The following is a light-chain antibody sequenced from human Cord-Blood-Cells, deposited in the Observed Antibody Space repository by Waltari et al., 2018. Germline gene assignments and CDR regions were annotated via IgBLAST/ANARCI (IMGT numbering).Light chain of an antibody. J-gene: IGLJ3*02. CDR3: SSYTSSSTLV. CDR1: SSDVGGYNY. CDR2: AVS. V-gene: IGLV2-14*01. Sequence: QSALTQPASVSGSPGQSITISCTGTSSDVGGYNYVSWYQQHPGKAPKLMIYAVSKRPSGVSTRFSGSKSGTTASLTIAGLQAEDEADYYCSSYTSSSTLVFGGGTKLTVL.